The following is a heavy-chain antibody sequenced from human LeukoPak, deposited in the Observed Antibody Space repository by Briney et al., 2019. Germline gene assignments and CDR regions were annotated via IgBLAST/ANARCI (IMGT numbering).Heavy chain of an antibody. CDR3: ARAKRNGFDI. V-gene: IGHV3-48*01. CDR1: GFTFSSYS. CDR2: VRSSSSTI. J-gene: IGHJ3*02. Sequence: GGSLRLSCAASGFTFSSYSMNWVRQAPGKGLEWVSYVRSSSSTIYYADSVKGRFTISRDNAMNSLYLQMNSLRAEDTAVYYCARAKRNGFDIWGQGTMVTVSS.